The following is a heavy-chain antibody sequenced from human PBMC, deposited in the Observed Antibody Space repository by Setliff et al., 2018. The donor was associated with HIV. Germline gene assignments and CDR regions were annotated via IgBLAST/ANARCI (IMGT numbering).Heavy chain of an antibody. D-gene: IGHD4-17*01. CDR1: RGSISRYY. CDR2: IYYTGTT. J-gene: IGHJ3*02. V-gene: IGHV4-59*01. CDR3: ARARPPSTVDMLGAFDR. Sequence: PSETLSLTCTVSRGSISRYYWSWLRQPPGKGLEWMGYIYYTGTTKYNPSLKSRVTMSVDTSKNQLSLKLSSLTAADTAVYYCARARPPSTVDMLGAFDRWGQGTMVTVSS.